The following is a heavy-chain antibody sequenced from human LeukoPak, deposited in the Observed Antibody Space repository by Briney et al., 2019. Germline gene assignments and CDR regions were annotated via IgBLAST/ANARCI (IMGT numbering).Heavy chain of an antibody. Sequence: SETLSLTCAVYGGSFSGYYWSWIRQPPGKGLEWIGEINHSGSTNYNPSLKSRVTISVDTSKNQFSLKLSSVTAADTAVYYCARLKLGGATQLLVARARYYFDYWGQGTLVTVSS. J-gene: IGHJ4*02. CDR2: INHSGST. CDR1: GGSFSGYY. D-gene: IGHD1-26*01. CDR3: ARLKLGGATQLLVARARYYFDY. V-gene: IGHV4-34*01.